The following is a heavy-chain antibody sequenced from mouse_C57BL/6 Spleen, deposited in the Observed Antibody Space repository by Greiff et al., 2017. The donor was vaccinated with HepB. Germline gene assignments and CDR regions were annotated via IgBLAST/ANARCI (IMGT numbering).Heavy chain of an antibody. J-gene: IGHJ4*01. CDR1: GYTFTDYY. D-gene: IGHD1-1*01. CDR2: INPYNGGT. Sequence: EVQLQQSGPVLVKPGASVKMSCKASGYTFTDYYMNWVKQSHGKSLEWIGVINPYNGGTSYNQKFKGKATLTVDKSSSTAYMELNSLTSEDSAVYYCARRDLDGSSFNAMDYWGQGTSVTVSS. CDR3: ARRDLDGSSFNAMDY. V-gene: IGHV1-19*01.